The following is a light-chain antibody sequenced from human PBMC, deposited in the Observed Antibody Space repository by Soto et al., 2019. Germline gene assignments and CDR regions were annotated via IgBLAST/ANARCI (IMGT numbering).Light chain of an antibody. CDR1: SSNIGSNT. CDR3: AAWDDSLNGVL. J-gene: IGLJ2*01. V-gene: IGLV1-44*01. CDR2: NNN. Sequence: QSVLTQPPSASTTPGQRVTISCSGSSSNIGSNTVNWYQQLPGTAPKLLIYNNNQWPSGVPDRISGSKSATSASLAISGLQSEDEADYYCAAWDDSLNGVLFGGGTKLTVL.